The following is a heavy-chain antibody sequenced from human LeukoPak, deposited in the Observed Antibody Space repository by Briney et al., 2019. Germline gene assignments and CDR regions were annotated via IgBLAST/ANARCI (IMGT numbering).Heavy chain of an antibody. Sequence: GGSLRLSCAASGFTFSSYAMSWVRQAPGKGLEWVSAISGSGGSTYYADSVKGRFTISRDNSKNAPYLQMNSLRAEDTAVYYCAKDGGGYCSGGSCIGWGQGTLVTVSS. CDR3: AKDGGGYCSGGSCIG. D-gene: IGHD2-15*01. CDR1: GFTFSSYA. V-gene: IGHV3-23*01. CDR2: ISGSGGST. J-gene: IGHJ4*02.